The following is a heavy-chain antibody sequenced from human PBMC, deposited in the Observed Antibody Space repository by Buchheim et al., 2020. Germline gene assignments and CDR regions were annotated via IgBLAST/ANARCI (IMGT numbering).Heavy chain of an antibody. CDR1: GFTFSDYY. J-gene: IGHJ4*02. Sequence: QVQLVESGGGFVKPGGSLRLSCAVSGFTFSDYYMSWIRQAPGKGLEWVSFISSSSSYAVYVDSGKGRFTISRDNTKNSLFLQMSSLRAEDTGVYYCARASRLPDYWGRGTL. CDR3: ARASRLPDY. V-gene: IGHV3-11*06. D-gene: IGHD2-15*01. CDR2: ISSSSSYA.